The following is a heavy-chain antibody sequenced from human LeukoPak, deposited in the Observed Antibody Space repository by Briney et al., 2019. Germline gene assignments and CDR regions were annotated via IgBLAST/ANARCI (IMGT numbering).Heavy chain of an antibody. CDR1: GDSVSSNSAA. V-gene: IGHV6-1*01. Sequence: SQTLSLTCALSGDSVSSNSAAWHWLRQSPSRGLEWLGRTYYRSKWYNDYAVSVKSRITINPDTSKNQFSLQLNSVTPEDTAVYYCARGHDGSGSYYFDYWGQGTLVTVSS. D-gene: IGHD3-10*01. CDR2: TYYRSKWYN. CDR3: ARGHDGSGSYYFDY. J-gene: IGHJ4*02.